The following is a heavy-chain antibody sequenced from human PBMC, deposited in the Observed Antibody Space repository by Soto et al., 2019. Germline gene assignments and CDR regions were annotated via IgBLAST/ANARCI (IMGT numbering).Heavy chain of an antibody. V-gene: IGHV3-30-3*01. CDR3: ARDHYSDRNGFFTCYYGMDV. Sequence: QVQLVESGGGVVQPGRSLRLSCAASGITFSSYSMHWVRQAPGKGLEWVAVVSYDGSNKYFADSVKGRFSISRDNSDNTLYLQMNSLREEDTAVYYCARDHYSDRNGFFTCYYGMDVWGQGTTVTVSS. CDR1: GITFSSYS. CDR2: VSYDGSNK. J-gene: IGHJ6*02. D-gene: IGHD3-22*01.